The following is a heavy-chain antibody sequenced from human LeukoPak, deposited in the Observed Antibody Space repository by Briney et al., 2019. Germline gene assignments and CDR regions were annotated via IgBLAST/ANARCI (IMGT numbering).Heavy chain of an antibody. CDR3: ARGRGTEWEPPGAFDI. D-gene: IGHD1-26*01. CDR2: IYSGGST. CDR1: GFTVSSNY. Sequence: GGSLRLSCAASGFTVSSNYMSWVRQAPGKGLEWVSVIYSGGSTYYADSVKGRFTISRDNSKNTLYLQMNSLRAEDTAVYYCARGRGTEWEPPGAFDIWGQGTMVTVSS. V-gene: IGHV3-66*01. J-gene: IGHJ3*02.